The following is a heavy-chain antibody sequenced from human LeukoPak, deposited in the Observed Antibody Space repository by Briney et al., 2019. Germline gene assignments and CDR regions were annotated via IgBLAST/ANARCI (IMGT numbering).Heavy chain of an antibody. D-gene: IGHD5-12*01. CDR1: GGSISSGDYY. V-gene: IGHV4-30-4*01. CDR3: AALRREYSGCGFDY. J-gene: IGHJ4*02. CDR2: IYYSGST. Sequence: SQTLSLTCTVSGGSISSGDYYWSWIRQPPGKGLEWIGYIYYSGSTYYNPSLKSRVTISVDTSKNQFSLKLSSVTAADTAVYYSAALRREYSGCGFDYWGQGTLVTVSS.